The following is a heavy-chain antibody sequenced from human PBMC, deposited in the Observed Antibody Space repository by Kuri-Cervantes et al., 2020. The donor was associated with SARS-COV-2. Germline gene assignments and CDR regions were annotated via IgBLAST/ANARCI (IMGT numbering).Heavy chain of an antibody. CDR1: GVSVTGGTYY. CDR3: ARYTVTTFHYYMDV. Sequence: SETLSLTCAVSGVSVTGGTYYWAWIRQPAGKGLEWIGHLDTSGSTNYNPSLKSRVTMSVDTSKNQFSLKLSSVTAADTAVYYCARYTVTTFHYYMDVWGKGTTVTVSS. D-gene: IGHD4-17*01. J-gene: IGHJ6*03. V-gene: IGHV4-61*09. CDR2: LDTSGST.